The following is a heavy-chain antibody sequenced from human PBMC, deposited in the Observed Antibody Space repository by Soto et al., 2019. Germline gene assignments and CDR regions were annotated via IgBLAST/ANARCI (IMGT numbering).Heavy chain of an antibody. CDR3: ARQGGLGVYATNFDY. D-gene: IGHD2-8*02. J-gene: IGHJ4*02. CDR1: GGSISSYY. CDR2: IYYSGST. V-gene: IGHV4-59*08. Sequence: QVQLQESGPGLVKPSETLSLTCTVSGGSISSYYWSWIRQPPGKGLEWIGYIYYSGSTNYNPSLKSRVTISVDTSKNQFSLKLSSVTAADTAVYYCARQGGLGVYATNFDYWGQGTLVIVSS.